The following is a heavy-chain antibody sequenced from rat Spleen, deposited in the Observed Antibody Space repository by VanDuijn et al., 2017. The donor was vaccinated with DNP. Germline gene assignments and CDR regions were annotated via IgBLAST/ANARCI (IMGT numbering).Heavy chain of an antibody. CDR1: GFSLTSYG. Sequence: QVQMKETGPGLVQTTQTLSVTCTVSGFSLTSYGVHWIRQAPGKGLEWMGIIWGDGSTNYNSALKSRLSISRDTYKSQVFLKMNSLQTEDTAIYFCTRSAYGGYPHYFDYWGQGVMVAVSS. V-gene: IGHV2-77*01. D-gene: IGHD1-11*01. CDR3: TRSAYGGYPHYFDY. J-gene: IGHJ2*01. CDR2: IWGDGST.